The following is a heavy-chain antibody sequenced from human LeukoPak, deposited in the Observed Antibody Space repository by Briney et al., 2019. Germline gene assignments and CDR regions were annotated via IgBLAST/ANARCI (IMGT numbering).Heavy chain of an antibody. J-gene: IGHJ5*02. D-gene: IGHD4-23*01. CDR1: GFTFSGSG. CDR3: PRDASNSRGDWFDP. Sequence: GGSLRLSCAASGFTFSGSGMNWVRQAPGKGLEWVSYISSGASTIYYADSVKGRFTISRDNAKYSLYLQMNSMRAEDTAVYYCPRDASNSRGDWFDPWGQGTLVTVSS. V-gene: IGHV3-48*04. CDR2: ISSGASTI.